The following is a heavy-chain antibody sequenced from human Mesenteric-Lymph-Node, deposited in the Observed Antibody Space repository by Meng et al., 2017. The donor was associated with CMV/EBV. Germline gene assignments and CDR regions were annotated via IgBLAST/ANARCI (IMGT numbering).Heavy chain of an antibody. J-gene: IGHJ2*01. CDR2: ISYDGSNK. Sequence: GGSLRLSCAASGFTFSSYAMHWVRQAPGKGLEWVAVISYDGSNKYYADSVKGRFTISRDNSKNTLYLQMNSLRAEDTAVYYCAREDSHRWYFDLWGRGTLVTVSS. D-gene: IGHD3-22*01. V-gene: IGHV3-30*14. CDR3: AREDSHRWYFDL. CDR1: GFTFSSYA.